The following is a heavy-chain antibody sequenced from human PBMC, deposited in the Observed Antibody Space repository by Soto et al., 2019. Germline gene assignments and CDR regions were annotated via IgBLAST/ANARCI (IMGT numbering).Heavy chain of an antibody. V-gene: IGHV4-59*01. CDR1: GGSISTYY. D-gene: IGHD3-3*01. J-gene: IGHJ4*02. Sequence: SETLSLTCTVSGGSISTYYWSWIRQPPGKGLEWIGYIYYNGNTNYNPSLKSRVTLSVDTSKNQFSLSLRSVSAADTAVYYCARDGSRYDFWSGPYYFDYWGQGTLVTVSS. CDR3: ARDGSRYDFWSGPYYFDY. CDR2: IYYNGNT.